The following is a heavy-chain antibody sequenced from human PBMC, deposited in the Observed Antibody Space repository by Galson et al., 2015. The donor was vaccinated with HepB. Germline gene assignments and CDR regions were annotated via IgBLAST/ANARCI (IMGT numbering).Heavy chain of an antibody. CDR1: GYTFTSYA. Sequence: SVKVSCKASGYTFTSYAMHWVRQAPGQRLEWMGWINAGNGNTKYSQKFQGRVTITRDTSASTAYMELSSLRSEDTAVYYCARFYYDSSGYPSFDYWGQGTLVTVSS. J-gene: IGHJ4*02. V-gene: IGHV1-3*01. CDR2: INAGNGNT. D-gene: IGHD3-22*01. CDR3: ARFYYDSSGYPSFDY.